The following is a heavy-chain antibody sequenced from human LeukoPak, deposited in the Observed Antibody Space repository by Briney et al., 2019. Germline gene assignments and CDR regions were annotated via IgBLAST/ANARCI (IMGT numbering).Heavy chain of an antibody. CDR1: GFTFSNYW. J-gene: IGHJ4*02. D-gene: IGHD3-16*01. CDR2: IKEDGIEK. CDR3: VRDYVWWTSDPDS. Sequence: PVGSLRLSCVASGFTFSNYWMSWFRQTPRKELEWLGNIKEDGIEKYYLDSLKGRVTISRDNIPSAVFLQMNNPRAEDTAMYYXVRDYVWWTSDPDSWGQGTLVTVSS. V-gene: IGHV3-7*01.